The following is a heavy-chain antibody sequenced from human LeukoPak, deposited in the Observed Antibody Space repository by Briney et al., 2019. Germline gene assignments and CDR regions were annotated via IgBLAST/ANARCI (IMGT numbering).Heavy chain of an antibody. CDR3: ASDPIYLAYFDY. CDR1: GFTFDDYA. CDR2: ISWNSGSI. V-gene: IGHV3-9*01. Sequence: GGSLRLSCAASGFTFDDYAMHWVRQAPGKGLEWVSGISWNSGSIGYADSVKGRFTISRDNAKNSLYLQMNSLRAEDTAVYYCASDPIYLAYFDYWGQGTLVTVSS. D-gene: IGHD3-9*01. J-gene: IGHJ4*02.